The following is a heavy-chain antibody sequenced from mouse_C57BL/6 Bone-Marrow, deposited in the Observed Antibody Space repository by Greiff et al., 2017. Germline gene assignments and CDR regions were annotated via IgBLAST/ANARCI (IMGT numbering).Heavy chain of an antibody. J-gene: IGHJ4*01. CDR3: ATLYGSSPYYYAMDY. Sequence: QVQLQQSGAELVRPGTSVKVSCKASGYAFTNYLIEWVKQRTGQGLEWIGVINPGSGGTNYNEKFKGKATLTADNSSSTAYMQLSSLTSEDSAVYFCATLYGSSPYYYAMDYWGQGTSVTVSS. V-gene: IGHV1-54*01. CDR1: GYAFTNYL. D-gene: IGHD1-1*01. CDR2: INPGSGGT.